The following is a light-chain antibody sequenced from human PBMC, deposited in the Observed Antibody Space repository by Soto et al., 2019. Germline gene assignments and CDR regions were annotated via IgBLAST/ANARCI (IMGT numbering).Light chain of an antibody. V-gene: IGLV2-8*01. Sequence: QSALTQPPSASGSPGQSVTISCTGTSSDVGGYKYVSWYQQHPGKAPKLMIFDVNKRPSGVPDRFSGSKSGNTASLTVSGLQAEDEADYYCSSYAGINNLGVFGTGIKLAVL. CDR2: DVN. CDR3: SSYAGINNLGV. CDR1: SSDVGGYKY. J-gene: IGLJ1*01.